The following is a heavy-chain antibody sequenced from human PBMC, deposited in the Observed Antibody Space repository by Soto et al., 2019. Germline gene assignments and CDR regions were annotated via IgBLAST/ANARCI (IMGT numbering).Heavy chain of an antibody. CDR2: ITWNSVII. CDR1: GFSFDDYA. Sequence: EVQLVESGGGLVQPGRSLRLSCAASGFSFDDYAMHWVRQTPGKGLEWVSGITWNSVIIGYADSVKGRFTISRDNSKNSLYLQMNSLRAEDTALYYGAKYNGYYLYDGMDVWGQGTTVTVSS. CDR3: AKYNGYYLYDGMDV. D-gene: IGHD2-21*01. V-gene: IGHV3-9*01. J-gene: IGHJ6*02.